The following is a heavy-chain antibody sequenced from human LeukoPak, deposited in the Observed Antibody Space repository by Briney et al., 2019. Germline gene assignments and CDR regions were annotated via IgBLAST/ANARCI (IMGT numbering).Heavy chain of an antibody. CDR2: IIPILGIA. V-gene: IGHV1-69*04. J-gene: IGHJ4*02. Sequence: GASVKVSCKASGGTFSSYAISWVRQAPGQGLEWMGRIIPILGIANYAQKFQGRVTITADKSTSTAHMELSSLRSEDTAVYYCAREVPVVPAAVDYWGQGTLVTVSS. D-gene: IGHD2-2*01. CDR3: AREVPVVPAAVDY. CDR1: GGTFSSYA.